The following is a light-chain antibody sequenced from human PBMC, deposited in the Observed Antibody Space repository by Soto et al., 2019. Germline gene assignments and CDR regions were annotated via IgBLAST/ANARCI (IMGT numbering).Light chain of an antibody. CDR1: ETISSW. CDR3: QHFYNYVYT. J-gene: IGKJ2*01. V-gene: IGKV1-5*03. Sequence: DIQMTQSPSTLSASVGDRVTITCRTSETISSWLAWYQQKSGNAPKLLIYKGSTSDSGVPSRFSGSGSGAEFNLTISSLQPEDFATNYCQHFYNYVYTFGQGTRLDIK. CDR2: KGS.